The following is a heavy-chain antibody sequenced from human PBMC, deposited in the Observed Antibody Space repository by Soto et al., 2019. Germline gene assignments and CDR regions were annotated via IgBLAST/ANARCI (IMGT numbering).Heavy chain of an antibody. D-gene: IGHD3-3*01. V-gene: IGHV1-18*01. CDR2: ISAYNGNT. CDR1: CYTFTSYG. Sequence: ASVQVSCKASCYTFTSYGISWVRQAPGQGLEWMGWISAYNGNTNYAQKLQGRVTMTTDTFTSTAYMELRSLRSDDTAVYYCARDRPATYYDFWSGYYQGGFDYWGQGTLVTVSS. CDR3: ARDRPATYYDFWSGYYQGGFDY. J-gene: IGHJ4*02.